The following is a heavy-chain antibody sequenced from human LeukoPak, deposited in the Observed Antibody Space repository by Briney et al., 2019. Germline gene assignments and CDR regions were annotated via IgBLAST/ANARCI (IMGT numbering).Heavy chain of an antibody. CDR1: GGSISRYY. CDR2: IYYSGSP. CDR3: ARLMYYHASGSYGMDV. Sequence: PSETLSLTCTVSGGSISRYYWGWIRQPPGKGLEWIGYIYYSGSPNYTPSLKSRVTILEDTSKNQFSLRLSSVTAADTAVYYCARLMYYHASGSYGMDVWGQGTTVTVSS. D-gene: IGHD3-10*01. V-gene: IGHV4-59*08. J-gene: IGHJ6*02.